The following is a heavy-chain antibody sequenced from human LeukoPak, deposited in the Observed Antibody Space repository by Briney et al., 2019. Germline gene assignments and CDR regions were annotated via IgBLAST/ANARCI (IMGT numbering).Heavy chain of an antibody. V-gene: IGHV3-11*04. Sequence: GGSLRLSCAASGFTFGDSYMAWIRQTPGKGLEWISYITGLSRTIYYADPVRGRFTISRDNGKNSLCLQMNSLRAEDTAVYYCARDRFDNRRGGAGYFDLWGRGTLVAVSS. CDR3: ARDRFDNRRGGAGYFDL. J-gene: IGHJ2*01. D-gene: IGHD3-22*01. CDR2: ITGLSRTI. CDR1: GFTFGDSY.